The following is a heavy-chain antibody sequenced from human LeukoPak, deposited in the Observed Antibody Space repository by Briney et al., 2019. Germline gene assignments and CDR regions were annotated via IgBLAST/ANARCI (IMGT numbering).Heavy chain of an antibody. CDR3: ARGSSWFNWFDP. CDR1: GGSISSGGYY. Sequence: SQTLSLTCTVSGGSISSGGYYWSWIRQHPGKGLEWIGYIYYSGSTYYNPSLKSRVTISVDTSKNQFSLKLSSVAAADTAVYYCARGSSWFNWFDPWGQGTLVTVSS. V-gene: IGHV4-31*03. CDR2: IYYSGST. J-gene: IGHJ5*02. D-gene: IGHD6-13*01.